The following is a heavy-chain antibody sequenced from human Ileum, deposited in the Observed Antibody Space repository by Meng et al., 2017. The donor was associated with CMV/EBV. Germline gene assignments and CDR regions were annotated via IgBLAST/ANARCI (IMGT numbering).Heavy chain of an antibody. CDR3: AKVSGYCTNGVCYNWYFDL. CDR2: VYSGGTTT. CDR1: FSSYA. J-gene: IGHJ2*01. Sequence: FSSYAMSWVRQAPGKGLEWVSIVYSGGTTTYYADSVKGRLTISRDNSKNTLYLQMNSLRTEDTAVYYCAKVSGYCTNGVCYNWYFDLWGRGTLVTVSS. V-gene: IGHV3-23*03. D-gene: IGHD2-8*01.